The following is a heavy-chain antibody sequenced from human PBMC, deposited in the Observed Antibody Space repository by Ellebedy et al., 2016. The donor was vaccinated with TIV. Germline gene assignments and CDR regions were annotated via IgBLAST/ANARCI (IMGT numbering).Heavy chain of an antibody. Sequence: GESLKISCAASGFTFSSYGMHWVRQAPGKGLEWVAVIWYDGSNKYYADSVKGRFTISRDNSKNTLYLQMNSLRAEDTAVYYCARKPHDSSGFGYAFDIWGQGTMVTVSS. CDR3: ARKPHDSSGFGYAFDI. V-gene: IGHV3-33*08. J-gene: IGHJ3*02. CDR2: IWYDGSNK. CDR1: GFTFSSYG. D-gene: IGHD3-22*01.